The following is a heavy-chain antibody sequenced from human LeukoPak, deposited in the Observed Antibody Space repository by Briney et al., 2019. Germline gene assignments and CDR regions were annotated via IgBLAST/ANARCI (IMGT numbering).Heavy chain of an antibody. CDR3: ATFPRGPQSDY. CDR2: FDPEDGET. V-gene: IGHV1-24*01. Sequence: ASVKVSCKVSGYTLTELSMHWVRQAPGKGLEWMGGFDPEDGETIYAQKFQGRVTMTKDTSTDTAYMELSSLRSEDTAVYYCATFPRGPQSDYWGQGTLVTVSS. D-gene: IGHD3-10*01. CDR1: GYTLTELS. J-gene: IGHJ4*02.